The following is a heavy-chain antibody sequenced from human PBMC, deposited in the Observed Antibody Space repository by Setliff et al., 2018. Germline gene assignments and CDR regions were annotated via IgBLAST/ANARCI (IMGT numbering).Heavy chain of an antibody. CDR1: GVTVSSKY. CDR3: ATHLYYGSGSYSFDY. CDR2: IYGGGST. D-gene: IGHD3-10*01. J-gene: IGHJ4*02. V-gene: IGHV3-53*01. Sequence: HPGGSLRLSCAVSGVTVSSKYMSWVRQAPGKGLEWVSAIYGGGSTHYTESVKGRFTISRDNFKNTLYLQMNSLRADDTAVYYCATHLYYGSGSYSFDYWGQGTLVTVSS.